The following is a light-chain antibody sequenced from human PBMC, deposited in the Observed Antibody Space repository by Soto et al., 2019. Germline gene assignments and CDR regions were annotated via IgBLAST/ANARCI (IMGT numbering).Light chain of an antibody. CDR2: DAS. CDR1: QSVSTS. V-gene: IGKV3-11*01. Sequence: IVLTQSPATLSLSPGERAALSCRASQSVSTSLAWYQHKPGQAPRLIIYDASKRAPGIPARFSGSGSGTDFTLTISSPEPEDFAVYYCQVRDAWTTFGKGTKVDIK. J-gene: IGKJ1*01. CDR3: QVRDAWTT.